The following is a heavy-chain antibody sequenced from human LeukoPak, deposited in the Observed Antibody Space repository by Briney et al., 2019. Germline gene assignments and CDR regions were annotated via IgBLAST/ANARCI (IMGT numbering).Heavy chain of an antibody. CDR1: GYTLTELS. CDR2: FDPEDGET. J-gene: IGHJ6*02. CDR3: ATGKIFRYYYGMDV. Sequence: ASVKVSCKVSGYTLTELSMHWVRQAPGKGLEWMGGFDPEDGETIYAQKFQGRVTMTGDTSTDTAYMELSSLRSEDTAVYYCATGKIFRYYYGMDVWGQGTTVTVSS. V-gene: IGHV1-24*01. D-gene: IGHD2-15*01.